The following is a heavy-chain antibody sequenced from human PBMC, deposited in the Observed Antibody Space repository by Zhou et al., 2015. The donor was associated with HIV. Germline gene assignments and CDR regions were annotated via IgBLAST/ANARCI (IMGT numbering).Heavy chain of an antibody. J-gene: IGHJ6*02. CDR1: GGTFSSYA. Sequence: QVQLVQSGAEVKKPGSSVKVSCKASGGTFSSYAISWVRQAPGQGLEWMGGIIPIFGTANYAQKFQGRVTITADKSTSTAYMELSSLRSEDTAVYYCARDQVAAAGNCGGDCGHDGMDVWGQGTTVTVSS. CDR2: IIPIFGTA. D-gene: IGHD2-21*02. V-gene: IGHV1-69*06. CDR3: ARDQVAAAGNCGGDCGHDGMDV.